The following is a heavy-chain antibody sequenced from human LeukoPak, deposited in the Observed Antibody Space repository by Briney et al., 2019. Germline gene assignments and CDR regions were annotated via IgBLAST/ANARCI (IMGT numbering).Heavy chain of an antibody. D-gene: IGHD3-22*01. J-gene: IGHJ4*02. CDR1: GFTFDDYA. Sequence: GGSLRLSCAASGFTFDDYAIHWVRQAPGKGLEWDSGISWNSGSIGYADSVKGRFTISRDNAKNSLYLQMNSLRVEYTAVYYCARHVVAVGFDYWGQGTLVTVSS. CDR2: ISWNSGSI. CDR3: ARHVVAVGFDY. V-gene: IGHV3-9*01.